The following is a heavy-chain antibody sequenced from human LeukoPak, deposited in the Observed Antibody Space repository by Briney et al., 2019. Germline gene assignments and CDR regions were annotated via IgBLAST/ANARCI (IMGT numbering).Heavy chain of an antibody. D-gene: IGHD6-19*01. Sequence: PSETLSLTCTVSGGSISSYYWSWIRQPPGKGLEWIGYIYYSGRTNYNPSLKSRVTISVDTSKNLFSLKLRSVTAADTAVYYCARHGGWAHFDYWGQGTLVTVSS. V-gene: IGHV4-59*01. CDR2: IYYSGRT. CDR1: GGSISSYY. J-gene: IGHJ4*02. CDR3: ARHGGWAHFDY.